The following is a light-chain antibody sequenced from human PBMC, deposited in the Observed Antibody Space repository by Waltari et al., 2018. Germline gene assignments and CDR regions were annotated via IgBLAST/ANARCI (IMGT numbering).Light chain of an antibody. CDR1: PIISSW. Sequence: DIQMTQSPSPLSASVGDRVTTTCRASPIISSWLAWYQQKPGKAPKLLIYKASSLESGVPSRFSGSGSGTEFTLTISSLQPDDFATYYCQQYNSYPFTFGPGTKVDIK. CDR3: QQYNSYPFT. V-gene: IGKV1-5*03. CDR2: KAS. J-gene: IGKJ3*01.